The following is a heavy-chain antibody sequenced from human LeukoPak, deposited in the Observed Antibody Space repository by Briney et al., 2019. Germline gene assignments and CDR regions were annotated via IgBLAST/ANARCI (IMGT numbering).Heavy chain of an antibody. CDR1: GFTFSSYG. CDR2: ISYDGSNK. D-gene: IGHD3-10*01. Sequence: GGSLRLSCAASGFTFSSYGMHWVRQAPGKGLEWVAVISYDGSNKYYADSVKGRFTISRDNSKNTLYLQMNSLRAEDTAVYYCAKTADADSGSPWYWGQGTLVTVSS. V-gene: IGHV3-30*18. J-gene: IGHJ4*02. CDR3: AKTADADSGSPWY.